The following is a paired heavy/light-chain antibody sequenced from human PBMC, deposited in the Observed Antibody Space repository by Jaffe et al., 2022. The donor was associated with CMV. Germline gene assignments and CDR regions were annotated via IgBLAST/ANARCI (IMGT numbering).Heavy chain of an antibody. CDR2: ITSSTSYI. CDR3: ARGRGIAAPGTYYYYGMDV. D-gene: IGHD6-13*01. CDR1: GFTFNTYS. J-gene: IGHJ6*02. V-gene: IGHV3-21*01. Sequence: EVQLVESGGGLVKPGGSLRLSCAASGFTFNTYSMNWVRQAPGKGLEWVSSITSSTSYIYYGDSVKGRFTISRDNAKNSLYLQMNSLRAEDTAVYYCARGRGIAAPGTYYYYGMDVWGQGTTVTVSS.
Light chain of an antibody. J-gene: IGLJ1*01. CDR1: SSNIGAGYD. CDR2: GNS. CDR3: QSYDNSLSGSGV. V-gene: IGLV1-40*01. Sequence: QSVLTQPPSVSGAPGQRVTISCTGSSSNIGAGYDVHWYQQLPGTAPKLLIYGNSNRPSGVPDRFSGSKSGTSASLAITGLQAEDEADYYCQSYDNSLSGSGVFGTGTKVTVL.